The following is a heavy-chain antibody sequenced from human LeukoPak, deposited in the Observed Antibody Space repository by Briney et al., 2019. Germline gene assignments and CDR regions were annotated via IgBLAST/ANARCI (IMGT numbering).Heavy chain of an antibody. V-gene: IGHV4-39*07. CDR2: IYYSGST. CDR1: GGSISSSSYY. J-gene: IGHJ5*02. D-gene: IGHD6-6*01. Sequence: SETLSLTCTVSGGSISSSSYYWGWIRQPPGKGLEWIGSIYYSGSTYYNPSLKSRVTISVDTSKNQFSLKLSSVTAAGTAVYYCARMYSSSLRWFDPWGQGTLVTVSS. CDR3: ARMYSSSLRWFDP.